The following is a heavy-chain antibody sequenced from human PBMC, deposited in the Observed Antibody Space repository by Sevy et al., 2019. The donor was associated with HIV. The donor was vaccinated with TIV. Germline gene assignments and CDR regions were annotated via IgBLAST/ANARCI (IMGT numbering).Heavy chain of an antibody. CDR1: GYRFISYW. Sequence: GESLKIYCKGSGYRFISYWIGWVRQMPGKGLEWMGIIYPGDSDIRYSPSFQGQVTISADKSISTAYLQWSSLQASDTAMYFCARRGFDSSGYPQYYFDYWVQGTLVTVSS. CDR3: ARRGFDSSGYPQYYFDY. J-gene: IGHJ4*02. D-gene: IGHD3-22*01. CDR2: IYPGDSDI. V-gene: IGHV5-51*01.